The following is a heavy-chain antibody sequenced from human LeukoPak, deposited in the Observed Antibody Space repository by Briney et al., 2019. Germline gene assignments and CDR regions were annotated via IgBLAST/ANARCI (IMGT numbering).Heavy chain of an antibody. CDR3: ARSLLDGDYYYNMDV. Sequence: PGGSLRLSCAASGFAFRNYGMHWVRQAPGKGLEWVTFIRTDESDTYYADSVKGRFTISRDKSKNTLSLQMTSLRAEDTAVYYCARSLLDGDYYYNMDVWGKGTTVTVSS. CDR1: GFAFRNYG. CDR2: IRTDESDT. J-gene: IGHJ6*03. D-gene: IGHD3/OR15-3a*01. V-gene: IGHV3-30*02.